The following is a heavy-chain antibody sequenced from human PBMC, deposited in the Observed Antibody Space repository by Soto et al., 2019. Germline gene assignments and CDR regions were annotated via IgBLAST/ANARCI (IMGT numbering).Heavy chain of an antibody. J-gene: IGHJ4*02. CDR3: ARGAHSSSSGRYYFDY. D-gene: IGHD6-6*01. CDR2: IYYSGST. V-gene: IGHV4-61*01. Sequence: SETLSLTCTVSGGSVSSGSYYWSWIRQPPGKGLEWIGYIYYSGSTNYNPSLKSRVTISVDTSKNQFSLKLSSVTAADTAVYYCARGAHSSSSGRYYFDYWGQGTQVTV. CDR1: GGSVSSGSYY.